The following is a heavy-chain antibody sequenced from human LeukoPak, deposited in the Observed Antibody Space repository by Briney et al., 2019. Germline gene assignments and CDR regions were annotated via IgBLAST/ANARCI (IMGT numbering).Heavy chain of an antibody. D-gene: IGHD6-13*01. J-gene: IGHJ4*02. Sequence: GESLKISCKGSGYSFTNYWIGWVRQMPGKGLEWMGIIYPDDSDTRYSPSFQGQVTISADKSISTAYLQWSSLKASDSAIYYCARSYSSSWSNLGYWGQGPLVPASS. CDR1: GYSFTNYW. V-gene: IGHV5-51*01. CDR3: ARSYSSSWSNLGY. CDR2: IYPDDSDT.